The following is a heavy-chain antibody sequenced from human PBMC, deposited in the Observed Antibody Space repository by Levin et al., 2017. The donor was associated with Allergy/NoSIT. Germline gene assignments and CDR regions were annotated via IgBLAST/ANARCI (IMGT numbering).Heavy chain of an antibody. V-gene: IGHV3-21*01. J-gene: IGHJ4*02. D-gene: IGHD3-3*01. CDR3: ARDPEDYDFWSGYYD. CDR2: ISSSSSYI. Sequence: LSLTCAASGFTFSSYSMNWVRQAPGKGLEWVSSISSSSSYIYYADSVKGRFTISRDNAKNSLYLQMNSLRAEDTAVYYCARDPEDYDFWSGYYDWGQGTLVTVSS. CDR1: GFTFSSYS.